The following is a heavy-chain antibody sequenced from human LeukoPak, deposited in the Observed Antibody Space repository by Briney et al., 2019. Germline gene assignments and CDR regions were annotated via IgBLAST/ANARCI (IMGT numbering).Heavy chain of an antibody. D-gene: IGHD6-13*01. CDR2: ITSSSTFR. J-gene: IGHJ4*02. V-gene: IGHV3-21*01. CDR1: GFTYSNYS. Sequence: GGSLRLSCVGFGFTYSNYSMNWVRQAPGKGLEWVSSITSSSTFRYYADSLTGRFTISRDNAENSLYLQINSLTAEDTALYYCARGKSAATPIDFWGQGTLVTVSS. CDR3: ARGKSAATPIDF.